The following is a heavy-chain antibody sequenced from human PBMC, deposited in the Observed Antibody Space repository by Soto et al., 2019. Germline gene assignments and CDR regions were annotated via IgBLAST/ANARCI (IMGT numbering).Heavy chain of an antibody. CDR3: ARDALEIQLWSAPSYYFDY. CDR2: INPSGGST. D-gene: IGHD5-18*01. Sequence: ASVKVSCKASGYTFTSYYMHWVRQAPGQGLEWMGIINPSGGSTSYAQKFQGRVTMTRDTSTSTVYMELSSLRSEDTAVYYCARDALEIQLWSAPSYYFDYWGQGTLVTVSS. V-gene: IGHV1-46*01. J-gene: IGHJ4*02. CDR1: GYTFTSYY.